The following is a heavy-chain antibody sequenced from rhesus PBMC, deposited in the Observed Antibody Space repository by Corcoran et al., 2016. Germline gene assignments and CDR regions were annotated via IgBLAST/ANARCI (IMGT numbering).Heavy chain of an antibody. J-gene: IGHJ1*01. D-gene: IGHD2-27*01. CDR3: ARSGYCSGIYCYAYFEF. CDR2: ISGSSGCT. Sequence: QVQLQESGPGLVKPSETLSLTCAVSGGSVSSSNWWSWIRQPPGKGLELMGYISGSSGCTYYNPSLKSRVTISTATSKNQFSLKLSSVTAADTAVYYCARSGYCSGIYCYAYFEFWGQGALVTVSS. CDR1: GGSVSSSNW. V-gene: IGHV4-65*01.